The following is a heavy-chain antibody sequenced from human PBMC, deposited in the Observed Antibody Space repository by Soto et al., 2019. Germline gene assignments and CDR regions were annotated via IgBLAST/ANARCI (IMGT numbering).Heavy chain of an antibody. CDR2: INPSGGST. Sequence: ASVKVSCKASGYTFTSYYMHWVRQAPGQGLEWMGIINPSGGSTSYAQKFQGRVTMTRDTSTGTVYMELSSLRSEDTAVYYCASLPAFYGSGSYYGYGMDVWGQGTTVTVSS. V-gene: IGHV1-46*01. CDR1: GYTFTSYY. CDR3: ASLPAFYGSGSYYGYGMDV. J-gene: IGHJ6*02. D-gene: IGHD3-10*01.